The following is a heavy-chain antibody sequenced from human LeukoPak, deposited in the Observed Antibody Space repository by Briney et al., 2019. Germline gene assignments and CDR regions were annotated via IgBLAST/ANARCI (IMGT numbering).Heavy chain of an antibody. CDR2: IYYSGST. Sequence: SSETLSLTCTVSGGSISSSSYYWGWIRQPPGKGLEWIGSIYYSGSTNYNPSLKSRVTISVDTSKNQFSLKLSSVTAADTAVYYCARSSRLGIGLVDYWGQGTLVTVSS. CDR1: GGSISSSSYY. CDR3: ARSSRLGIGLVDY. V-gene: IGHV4-39*07. D-gene: IGHD6-6*01. J-gene: IGHJ4*02.